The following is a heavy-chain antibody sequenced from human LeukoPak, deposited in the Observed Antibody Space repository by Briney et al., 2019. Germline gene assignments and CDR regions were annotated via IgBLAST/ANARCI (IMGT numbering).Heavy chain of an antibody. CDR3: ARGGIADRLGT. CDR2: IYYSGST. V-gene: IGHV4-39*02. D-gene: IGHD6-6*01. J-gene: IGHJ4*02. Sequence: SETLSLTCTVSGGSISSSSYYWGWIRQPPGKGLEWLGSIYYSGSTYHNPSLKSSVTISVDTTKNHFSMKPSSVTAADTAVYYCARGGIADRLGTWGQGTLVTVSS. CDR1: GGSISSSSYY.